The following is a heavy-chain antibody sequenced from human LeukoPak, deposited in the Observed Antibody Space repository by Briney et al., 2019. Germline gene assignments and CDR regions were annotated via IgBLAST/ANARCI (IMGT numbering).Heavy chain of an antibody. D-gene: IGHD3-10*01. CDR2: ISSSGSTI. Sequence: PGGSLRLSCAASGFTFSSYEMNWFRQAPGKGLEWVSYISSSGSTIYYADSVKGRFTISRDNAKNSLYLQMNSLRAEDTAVYYCAREERWFGELFTWFDPWGQGTLVTVSS. CDR1: GFTFSSYE. J-gene: IGHJ5*02. CDR3: AREERWFGELFTWFDP. V-gene: IGHV3-48*03.